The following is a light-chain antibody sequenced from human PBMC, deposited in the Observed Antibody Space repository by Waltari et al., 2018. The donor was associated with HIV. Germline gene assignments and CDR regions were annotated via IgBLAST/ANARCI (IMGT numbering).Light chain of an antibody. CDR3: QQYGSSPLT. CDR1: QSVSSSY. Sequence: IVLTQSPGTLSLSPGERGPLSCRASQSVSSSYLAWYQQKPGQAPRLLIHGATSRATGIPDRFSGSGSGTDFTLTISRLEPEDVAVYYCQQYGSSPLTFGGGTKVEIK. V-gene: IGKV3-20*01. J-gene: IGKJ4*01. CDR2: GAT.